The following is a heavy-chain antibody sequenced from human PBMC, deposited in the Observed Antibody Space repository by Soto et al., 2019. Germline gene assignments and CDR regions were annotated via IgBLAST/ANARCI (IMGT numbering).Heavy chain of an antibody. J-gene: IGHJ4*02. CDR2: IYPGDSDT. CDR1: TSYW. CDR3: ARRIDGFTPHFDY. Sequence: TSYWIGWVRQMPGKGLEWMGIIYPGDSDTRYSPSFQGQVTISADKSISTAYLQWSSLKASDTAMYYCARRIDGFTPHFDYWGQGTLVTVSS. V-gene: IGHV5-51*01. D-gene: IGHD2-15*01.